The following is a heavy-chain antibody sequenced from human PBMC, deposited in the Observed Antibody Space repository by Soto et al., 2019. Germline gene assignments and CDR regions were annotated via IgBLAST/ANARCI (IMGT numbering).Heavy chain of an antibody. J-gene: IGHJ3*02. Sequence: GGSLRLSCAASGFTFSSYWMHWVRQAPGKGLVWVSRINSDGSSTSYADSVKGRFTISRDNAKNTLYLQMNSLRAEDTAVYYWECVGMWWAGAFDIWGQGKMVTVSS. CDR3: ECVGMWWAGAFDI. V-gene: IGHV3-74*01. CDR1: GFTFSSYW. D-gene: IGHD2-21*01. CDR2: INSDGSST.